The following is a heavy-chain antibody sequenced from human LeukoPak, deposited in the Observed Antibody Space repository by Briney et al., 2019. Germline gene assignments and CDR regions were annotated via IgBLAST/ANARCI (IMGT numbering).Heavy chain of an antibody. D-gene: IGHD2-15*01. CDR1: GFTFSNYI. V-gene: IGHV3-23*01. J-gene: IGHJ4*02. Sequence: GGSLRLSCAASGFTFSNYIMSWVRQAPGKGPEWVSGINGGGGSTFYAESVTGRFTISRDNSKNTLFLQMNTLRAEDTAVYYCVKDGRRSPPCWGQGTLVTISS. CDR3: VKDGRRSPPC. CDR2: INGGGGST.